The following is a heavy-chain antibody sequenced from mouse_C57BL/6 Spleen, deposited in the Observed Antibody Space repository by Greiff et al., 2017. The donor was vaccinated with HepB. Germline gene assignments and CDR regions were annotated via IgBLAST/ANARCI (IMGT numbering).Heavy chain of an antibody. Sequence: QVQLQQSGAELVRPGASVTLSCKASGYTFTDYEMHWVKQTPVHGLEWIGAIDPETGGTAYNQKFKGKAILTADKSSSTAYMELRGLTSEDSAVYYCTRLDSSGYSPYWGQGTLVTVSA. J-gene: IGHJ3*01. V-gene: IGHV1-15*01. D-gene: IGHD3-2*02. CDR3: TRLDSSGYSPY. CDR2: IDPETGGT. CDR1: GYTFTDYE.